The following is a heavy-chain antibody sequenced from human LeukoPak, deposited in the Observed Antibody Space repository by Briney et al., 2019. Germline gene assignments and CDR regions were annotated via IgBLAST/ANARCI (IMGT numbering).Heavy chain of an antibody. CDR3: ARGLDYYGSGSYLNNWFDP. Sequence: SETLSLTCAVSGGSISSGVYSWSWIRQPPGQGLEGIGSISHSGGTYYYPSCRSRVTLSLDRSTNQFSLTLNSVTAADTAVYYCARGLDYYGSGSYLNNWFDPWGQGTLVTVSS. CDR1: GGSISSGVYS. V-gene: IGHV4-30-2*01. CDR2: ISHSGGT. J-gene: IGHJ5*02. D-gene: IGHD3-10*01.